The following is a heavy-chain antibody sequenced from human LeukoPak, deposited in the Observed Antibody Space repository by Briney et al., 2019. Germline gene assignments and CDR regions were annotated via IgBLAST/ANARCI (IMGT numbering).Heavy chain of an antibody. V-gene: IGHV3-7*01. J-gene: IGHJ6*02. CDR2: IKQDGSEK. D-gene: IGHD5-12*01. Sequence: PGGSMRLSCAASGFTFSSYWMSWVRQAPGKGLEWAANIKQDGSEKYYVDSVKGRFTISRDNAKNSLYLQMNSLRAEDTAVYYCAREIVATILPRYYYYGMDVWGQGTTVTVSS. CDR1: GFTFSSYW. CDR3: AREIVATILPRYYYYGMDV.